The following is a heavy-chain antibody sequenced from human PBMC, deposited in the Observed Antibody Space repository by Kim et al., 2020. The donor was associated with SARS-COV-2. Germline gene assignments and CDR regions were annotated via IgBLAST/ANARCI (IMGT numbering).Heavy chain of an antibody. Sequence: GGSLRLSCAASGFTFSSYSMNWVRQAPGKGLEWVSSISSSSSYIYYADSVKGRFTISRDNAKNSLYLQMNSLRAEDTAVYYCARVDTAMVTTAAFDYWGQGTLVTVSS. D-gene: IGHD5-18*01. CDR1: GFTFSSYS. V-gene: IGHV3-21*01. CDR2: ISSSSSYI. J-gene: IGHJ4*02. CDR3: ARVDTAMVTTAAFDY.